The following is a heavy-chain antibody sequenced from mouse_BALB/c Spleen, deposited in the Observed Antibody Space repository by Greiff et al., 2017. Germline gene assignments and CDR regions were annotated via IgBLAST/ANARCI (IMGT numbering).Heavy chain of an antibody. CDR3: ARGGKRTAMDY. Sequence: DVKLVESGGGLVKPGGSLKLSCAASGFTFSSYAMSWVRQSPEKRLEWVAEISSGGSYTYYPDTVTGRFTISRDNAKNTLYLEMSSLRSEDTAMYYCARGGKRTAMDYWGQGTSVTVSS. CDR1: GFTFSSYA. CDR2: ISSGGSYT. V-gene: IGHV5-9-4*01. D-gene: IGHD2-1*01. J-gene: IGHJ4*01.